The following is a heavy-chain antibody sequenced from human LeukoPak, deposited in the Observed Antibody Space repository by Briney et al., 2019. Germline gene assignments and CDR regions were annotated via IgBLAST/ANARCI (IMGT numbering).Heavy chain of an antibody. Sequence: GGSLRLSCAASGFTFSDYGMHWVRQAPGKGLEYVSTISSNGGSTYYANSVKGRFTVSRDNSKNMLYLQMGSLRAEDMAVYYCARDSSSRPFDYWGQGTLVTVSS. V-gene: IGHV3-64*01. D-gene: IGHD6-19*01. CDR1: GFTFSDYG. CDR3: ARDSSSRPFDY. J-gene: IGHJ4*02. CDR2: ISSNGGST.